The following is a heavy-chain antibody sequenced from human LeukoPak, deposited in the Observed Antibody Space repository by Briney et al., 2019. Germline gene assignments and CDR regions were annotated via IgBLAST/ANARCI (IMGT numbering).Heavy chain of an antibody. CDR1: GFTFSSYV. J-gene: IGHJ4*02. CDR2: ISYDGSDK. D-gene: IGHD3-22*01. Sequence: GGSLRLSCAASGFTFSSYVMHWVRQAPGKGLEWVAVISYDGSDKNYADSVKGRFTISRDNSKNTLYLQMNSLRAEDTAVYYCARGGVTMIVPILWGQGTLVTVSS. CDR3: ARGGVTMIVPIL. V-gene: IGHV3-30*14.